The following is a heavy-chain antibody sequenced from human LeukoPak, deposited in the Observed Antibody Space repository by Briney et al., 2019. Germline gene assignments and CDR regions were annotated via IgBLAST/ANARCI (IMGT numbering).Heavy chain of an antibody. CDR1: GFTFSSYW. V-gene: IGHV3-21*01. CDR3: ARASAMIFAFDI. J-gene: IGHJ3*02. CDR2: ISSSSSYI. D-gene: IGHD2-2*01. Sequence: PGGSLRLSCAASGFTFSSYWMSWARQAPGKGLEWVSSISSSSSYIYYADSVKGRFTISRDNAKNSLYLQMNSLRAEDTAVYYCARASAMIFAFDIWGQGTMVTVSS.